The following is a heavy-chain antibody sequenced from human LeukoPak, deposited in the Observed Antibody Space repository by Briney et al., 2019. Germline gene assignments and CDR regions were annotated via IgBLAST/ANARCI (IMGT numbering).Heavy chain of an antibody. Sequence: PGGSLRLSCAASGFTFSSYGMRWVRQAPGKGLEWVAVISYDGSNKYYADSVKGRFTISRDNSKNTLYLQMNSLRAEDTAVYYCAKDLRYQLLHYYYYGMDVWGQGTTVTVSS. CDR1: GFTFSSYG. D-gene: IGHD2-2*01. CDR3: AKDLRYQLLHYYYYGMDV. CDR2: ISYDGSNK. J-gene: IGHJ6*02. V-gene: IGHV3-30*18.